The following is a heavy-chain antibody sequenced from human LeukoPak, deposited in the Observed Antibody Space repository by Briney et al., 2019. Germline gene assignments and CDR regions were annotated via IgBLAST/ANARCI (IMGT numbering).Heavy chain of an antibody. Sequence: PGGSLRLSCAASGFTFSSYGMHWVRQAPGKGLEWVAVISYDGSNKYYADSVKGRLTISRDNPKNTLYLQMNSLRAEDTAVYYCAKDLEVSEWELTGIDYWGQGTLVTVSS. CDR1: GFTFSSYG. CDR2: ISYDGSNK. V-gene: IGHV3-30*18. D-gene: IGHD3-3*01. J-gene: IGHJ4*02. CDR3: AKDLEVSEWELTGIDY.